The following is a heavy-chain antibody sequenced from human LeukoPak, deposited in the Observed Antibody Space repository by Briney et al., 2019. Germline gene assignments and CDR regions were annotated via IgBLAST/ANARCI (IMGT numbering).Heavy chain of an antibody. CDR3: ARADCSSTRCSYYFDY. V-gene: IGHV3-7*01. J-gene: IGHJ4*02. Sequence: GGSLRLSCAASGFTFSSYWMSWVRQAPGKGLEWVANIKQDGSEKYYVDSEKGRFTISRDNAKNSLYLQMNSLRAEDTAVYYCARADCSSTRCSYYFDYWGQGTLVTVSS. CDR1: GFTFSSYW. D-gene: IGHD2-2*01. CDR2: IKQDGSEK.